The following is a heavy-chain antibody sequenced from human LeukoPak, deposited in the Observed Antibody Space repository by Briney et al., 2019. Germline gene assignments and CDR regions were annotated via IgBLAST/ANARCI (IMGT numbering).Heavy chain of an antibody. Sequence: GASVTVSCKTSGYTFTNYCVHWVRQAPGQGLEWMGYIVPDSGGADYDQKFQGRVTMTRDKSISTVYMELSSLRSDDTAVYYCSTEDKYCSGANCGKYWGQGTLVTVSS. CDR3: STEDKYCSGANCGKY. CDR1: GYTFTNYC. CDR2: IVPDSGGA. J-gene: IGHJ4*02. V-gene: IGHV1-2*02. D-gene: IGHD2-15*01.